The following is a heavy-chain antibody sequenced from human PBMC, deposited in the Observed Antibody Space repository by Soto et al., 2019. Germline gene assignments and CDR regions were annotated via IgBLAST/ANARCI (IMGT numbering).Heavy chain of an antibody. CDR1: GGSISSSSYY. D-gene: IGHD6-19*01. CDR3: ARRGYSSGWYSAWFDP. V-gene: IGHV4-39*01. J-gene: IGHJ5*02. Sequence: TSETLSLTCTVSGGSISSSSYYWGWIRQPPGKGLEWIGSIYYSGSTYYNPSLKSRVTISVDTSKNQFSLKLSSVTAADTAVYYCARRGYSSGWYSAWFDPWGQGTLVTVSS. CDR2: IYYSGST.